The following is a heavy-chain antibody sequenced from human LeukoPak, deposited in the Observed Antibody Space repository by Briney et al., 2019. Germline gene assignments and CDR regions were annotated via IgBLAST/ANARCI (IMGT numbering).Heavy chain of an antibody. D-gene: IGHD3-3*01. CDR2: INHSGST. Sequence: SETLSLTCAVYDGSFSGYYWSWIRQPPGKGLEWIGEINHSGSTNYNPSLKSRVTISVDTSKNQFSLKLSSVTAADTAVYYCARDRPGRYDFWSGYSDYWGQGTLVTVSS. V-gene: IGHV4-34*01. CDR1: DGSFSGYY. CDR3: ARDRPGRYDFWSGYSDY. J-gene: IGHJ4*02.